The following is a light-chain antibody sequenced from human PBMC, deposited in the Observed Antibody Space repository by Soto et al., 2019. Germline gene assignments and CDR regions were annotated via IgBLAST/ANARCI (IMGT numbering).Light chain of an antibody. CDR1: KNDIGVYDF. CDR3: SSYSSGSTLGV. Sequence: QSALTQPPSASGSPGQSVTISCTGTKNDIGVYDFVSWYQHHPGKAPRLIIYEVVQRPSGVPDRFSGSKSGNTASLTVSGLQAADEADYFCSSYSSGSTLGVFGTGTKLTVL. V-gene: IGLV2-8*01. J-gene: IGLJ3*02. CDR2: EVV.